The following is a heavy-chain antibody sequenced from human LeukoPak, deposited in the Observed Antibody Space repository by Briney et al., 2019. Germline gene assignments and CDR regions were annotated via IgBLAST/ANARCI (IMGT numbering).Heavy chain of an antibody. J-gene: IGHJ6*03. Sequence: GGSLRLSCAASGFTVSSNYMSWVRQAPGKGLEWVSIIYSGGSTFYADSVKGRFTISRDNSKNTLYLQMNSLKTEDTAVYYCTTVPVAIFGVVISYYYYYYMDVWGKGTTVTVSS. D-gene: IGHD3-3*01. CDR2: IYSGGST. V-gene: IGHV3-53*01. CDR1: GFTVSSNY. CDR3: TTVPVAIFGVVISYYYYYYMDV.